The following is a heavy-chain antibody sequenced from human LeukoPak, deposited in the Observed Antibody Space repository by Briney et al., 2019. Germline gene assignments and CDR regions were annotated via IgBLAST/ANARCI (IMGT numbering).Heavy chain of an antibody. Sequence: ASVKVSCKTSVYTFTSSYIHWVRHAPGQGLEWMGIINPSGGSTAYAQKFQGRVTMTRDTSTNTVYMELSSLRSEDTAVYYCARPTTVGNAFHIWGQGTMVTVSS. D-gene: IGHD4-23*01. CDR3: ARPTTVGNAFHI. V-gene: IGHV1-46*01. J-gene: IGHJ3*02. CDR1: VYTFTSSY. CDR2: INPSGGST.